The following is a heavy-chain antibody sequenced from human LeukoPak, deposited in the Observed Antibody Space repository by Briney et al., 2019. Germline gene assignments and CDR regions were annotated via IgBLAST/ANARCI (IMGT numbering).Heavy chain of an antibody. D-gene: IGHD1-1*01. CDR2: MNPNSGNT. Sequence: ASVKVSCKASGYTFTSYDINWVRQATGQGLEWMGWMNPNSGNTGYAQKFQGRVTITRNTSISTAYMELSSLRSEDTAVYYCATSRRNWNDYYYYYMDVWGKGTTVTVSS. CDR1: GYTFTSYD. J-gene: IGHJ6*03. V-gene: IGHV1-8*03. CDR3: ATSRRNWNDYYYYYMDV.